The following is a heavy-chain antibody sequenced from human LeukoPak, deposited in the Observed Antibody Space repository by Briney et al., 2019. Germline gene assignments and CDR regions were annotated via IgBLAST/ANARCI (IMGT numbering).Heavy chain of an antibody. CDR3: ARVRLSYYYGSGRVRYYYYYYMDV. D-gene: IGHD3-10*01. V-gene: IGHV4-59*01. CDR2: MYYRENT. Sequence: SETLSLTCGVYGESFSASYWSWIRQPPGKGLEWIGYMYYRENTNYDPSLKSRVTISIDTPNNQFSLKLSSVTAADTAVYYCARVRLSYYYGSGRVRYYYYYYMDVWGKGTTVTVSS. J-gene: IGHJ6*03. CDR1: GESFSASY.